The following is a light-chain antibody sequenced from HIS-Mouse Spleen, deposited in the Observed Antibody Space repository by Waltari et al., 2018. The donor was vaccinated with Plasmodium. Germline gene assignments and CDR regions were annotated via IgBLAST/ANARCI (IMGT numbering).Light chain of an antibody. V-gene: IGKV1-33*01. CDR1: QEISNY. CDR2: DAS. Sequence: DIHMTQSPSSLSASVGDRVTITCQASQEISNYLNWYQQKPGKAPKLLIYDASNLETGVPSRFSGSGSGTDFTFTISSLQHEDIATYYCQQYDNLPPYTFGQGTKLEIK. J-gene: IGKJ2*01. CDR3: QQYDNLPPYT.